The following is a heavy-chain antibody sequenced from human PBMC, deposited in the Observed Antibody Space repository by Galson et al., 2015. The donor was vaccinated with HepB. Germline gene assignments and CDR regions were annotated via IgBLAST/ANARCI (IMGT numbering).Heavy chain of an antibody. D-gene: IGHD3-22*01. V-gene: IGHV2-70*11. Sequence: PALVKPTQTLTLTCTFSGFSLSTSGMCVSWIRQPPGKALEWLARIDWDDDKYYSTSLKTRLTISKDTSKNQVVLTMTNMDPVDTATYYCARGMGYYDSSGWGDAFDIWGQGTMVTVSS. J-gene: IGHJ3*02. CDR3: ARGMGYYDSSGWGDAFDI. CDR2: IDWDDDK. CDR1: GFSLSTSGMC.